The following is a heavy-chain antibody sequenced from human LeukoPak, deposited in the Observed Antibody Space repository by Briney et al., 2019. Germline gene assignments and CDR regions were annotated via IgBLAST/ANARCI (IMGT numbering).Heavy chain of an antibody. J-gene: IGHJ6*02. Sequence: PSETLSLTCTVSGGSISSYYWSWIRQPPGKGLEWIGDIYYSGSTNYNPSLKSRVTISVDTSKNQFSLKLSSVTAADTAVYYCLGWEYSSSFYPNYYYYYGMDVWGQGTTVTVSS. D-gene: IGHD6-13*01. CDR1: GGSISSYY. CDR2: IYYSGST. V-gene: IGHV4-59*01. CDR3: LGWEYSSSFYPNYYYYYGMDV.